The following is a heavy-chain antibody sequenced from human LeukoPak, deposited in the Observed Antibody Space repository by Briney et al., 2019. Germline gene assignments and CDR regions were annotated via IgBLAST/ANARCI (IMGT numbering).Heavy chain of an antibody. Sequence: GGSLRLSCAASAFTFSIYAMSWVRQAPGKGLGWVSTISGSGGSTHYADSVKGRFTISRDNSKNTLYLQMNSLRAEDTAVYYCAKDPVSAAAGMSFDYWGQGTLVTVSS. CDR1: AFTFSIYA. J-gene: IGHJ4*02. CDR2: ISGSGGST. V-gene: IGHV3-23*01. D-gene: IGHD6-13*01. CDR3: AKDPVSAAAGMSFDY.